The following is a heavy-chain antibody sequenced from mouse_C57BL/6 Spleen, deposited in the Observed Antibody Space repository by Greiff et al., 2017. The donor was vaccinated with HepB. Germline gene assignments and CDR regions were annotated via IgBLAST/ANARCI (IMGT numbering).Heavy chain of an antibody. D-gene: IGHD2-3*01. CDR2: INPSSGYT. J-gene: IGHJ4*01. CDR3: ARGLLRYAMDY. V-gene: IGHV1-7*01. Sequence: QVQLQQSGAELAKPGASVKLSCKASGYTFTSYWMHWVKQRPGQGLEWIGYINPSSGYTKYNQKLKDKATLTADKSSSTAYMQLSSLKYEDSAVYYCARGLLRYAMDYWGQGTSVTVSS. CDR1: GYTFTSYW.